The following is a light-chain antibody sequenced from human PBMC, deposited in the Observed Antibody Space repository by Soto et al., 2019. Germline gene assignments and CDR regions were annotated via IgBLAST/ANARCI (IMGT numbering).Light chain of an antibody. CDR1: QTISSW. V-gene: IGKV1-5*03. CDR3: QHYNSYSEA. CDR2: KAS. J-gene: IGKJ1*01. Sequence: DIHMTQSPSTLSGSVGDRFTITCGASQTISSWLAWYQQKPGKAPKLLIYKASTLKSGVPSRFSGSGSGTEFTLTISSLQPDDFAAYYCQHYNSYSEAFGQGTKVDIK.